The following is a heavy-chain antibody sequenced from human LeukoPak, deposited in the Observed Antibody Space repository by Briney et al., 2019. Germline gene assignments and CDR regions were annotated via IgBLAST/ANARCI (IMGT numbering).Heavy chain of an antibody. CDR1: GGSISSYY. V-gene: IGHV4-59*08. Sequence: SETLSLTCTVSGGSISSYYWSWIRQPPGKGLEWIGYIYYSGSTNYNPSLKSRVTISVDTSKNQFSLKLSSVTAADTAVYYCARQPKSCAPGIFITGKACWFDSWGQGTLVTVSP. D-gene: IGHD3-10*01. CDR2: IYYSGST. CDR3: ARQPKSCAPGIFITGKACWFDS. J-gene: IGHJ5*01.